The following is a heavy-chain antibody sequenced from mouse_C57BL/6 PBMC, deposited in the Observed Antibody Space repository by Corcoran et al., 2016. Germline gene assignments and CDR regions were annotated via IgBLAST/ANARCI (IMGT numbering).Heavy chain of an antibody. J-gene: IGHJ4*01. Sequence: EIQLQQSGPELVKPGASVKISGKASGYTFTDYYMNWVKQSHGKSLEWIGDINPNNGGTSYNQKFKGKATLTVDKSSSTAYMELRSLTSEDSAVYYCAREGYYGSYYAMDYWGQGTSVTVSS. V-gene: IGHV1-26*01. CDR1: GYTFTDYY. CDR2: INPNNGGT. D-gene: IGHD2-2*01. CDR3: AREGYYGSYYAMDY.